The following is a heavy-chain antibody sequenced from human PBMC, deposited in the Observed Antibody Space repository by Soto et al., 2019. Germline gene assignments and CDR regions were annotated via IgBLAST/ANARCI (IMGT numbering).Heavy chain of an antibody. CDR2: IYYSGST. CDR1: GGSISSYY. Sequence: QVQLQESGPGLVKPSETLSLTCTVSGGSISSYYWSWIRQPPGKGLEWIGYIYYSGSTNYNPSLKSRVTIAVGTSKNQFSLKLSSVTAADTAVYYCARQSVGPYGSGSYFDYWGQGTLVTVSS. D-gene: IGHD3-10*01. J-gene: IGHJ4*02. CDR3: ARQSVGPYGSGSYFDY. V-gene: IGHV4-59*08.